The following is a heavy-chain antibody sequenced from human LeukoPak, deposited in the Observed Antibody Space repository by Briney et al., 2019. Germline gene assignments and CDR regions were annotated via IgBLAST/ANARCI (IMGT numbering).Heavy chain of an antibody. D-gene: IGHD6-6*01. CDR3: ARDGYSSSSYFDY. CDR2: MYFSVIT. CDR1: GVSISSGGYY. V-gene: IGHV4-31*03. J-gene: IGHJ4*02. Sequence: SETLSLTCTVSGVSISSGGYYWSWIRQHPGKGLEWIGYMYFSVITSYNPSLKSRVTISVDTSENQFSLKLSSVTAADTAVYYCARDGYSSSSYFDYWGQGTLVTVSS.